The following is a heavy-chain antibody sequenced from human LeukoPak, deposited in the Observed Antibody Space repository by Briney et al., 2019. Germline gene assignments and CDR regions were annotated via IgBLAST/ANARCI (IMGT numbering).Heavy chain of an antibody. CDR3: ARDRLLYYYDSGPTGHFQH. D-gene: IGHD3-22*01. V-gene: IGHV3-7*01. CDR2: IKQDGSEK. CDR1: GFTFSSYW. J-gene: IGHJ1*01. Sequence: PGGSLRLSCAASGFTFSSYWMSWVRQAPGKGLEWVANIKQDGSEKYYADSVKGRFTISRDNAKNSLYLQMSSLRADDTAVYYCARDRLLYYYDSGPTGHFQHWGQGTLVTV.